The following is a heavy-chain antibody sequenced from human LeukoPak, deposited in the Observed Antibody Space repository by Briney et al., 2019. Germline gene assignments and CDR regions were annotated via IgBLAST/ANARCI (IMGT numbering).Heavy chain of an antibody. CDR1: GYTFTGYY. J-gene: IGHJ4*02. Sequence: GASVKVSCKASGYTFTGYYMHWVRQAPGQWLEWMGWINPNSGGTNYAQKFQGRVTMTRDMSISTAYMELSRLRSDDTAVYYCARETSHWSRTIDYWGQGTLVTVSS. D-gene: IGHD1-1*01. V-gene: IGHV1-2*02. CDR2: INPNSGGT. CDR3: ARETSHWSRTIDY.